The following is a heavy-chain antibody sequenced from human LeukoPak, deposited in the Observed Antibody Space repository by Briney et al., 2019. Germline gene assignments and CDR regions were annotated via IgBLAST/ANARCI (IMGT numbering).Heavy chain of an antibody. V-gene: IGHV7-4-1*02. J-gene: IGHJ5*02. CDR2: INTNSGTP. CDR1: GYSFTNYA. Sequence: GASVKVSCKASGYSFTNYALNWVRQAPGQGLEWMGWINTNSGTPTYAQGFTERFVFSLDTSVNTAYLQTSSLKAEDTAVYYCARVPFVVMGVTGNWFDPWGQGTLVTVSS. D-gene: IGHD2-15*01. CDR3: ARVPFVVMGVTGNWFDP.